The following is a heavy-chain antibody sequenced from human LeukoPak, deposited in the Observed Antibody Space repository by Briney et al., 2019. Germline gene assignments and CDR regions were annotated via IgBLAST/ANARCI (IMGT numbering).Heavy chain of an antibody. CDR1: GYTFTRNW. CDR3: ARLTMVRGGYMDV. D-gene: IGHD3-10*01. J-gene: IGHJ6*03. CDR2: IYPGDSDT. Sequence: GESLKISCKGSGYTFTRNWIAWVRQMPGKGLEWMGIIYPGDSDTRYSPSFQGQVTISADKSISTAYLQWSSLKASDTAMYYCARLTMVRGGYMDVWGKGTTVTISS. V-gene: IGHV5-51*01.